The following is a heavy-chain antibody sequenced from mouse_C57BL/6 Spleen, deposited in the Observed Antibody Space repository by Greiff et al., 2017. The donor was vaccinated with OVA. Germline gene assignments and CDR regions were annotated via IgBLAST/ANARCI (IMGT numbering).Heavy chain of an antibody. Sequence: QVQLQQSGAELARPGASVKLSCKASGYTFTSYGISWVKQRTGQGLEWIGEIYPRSGNTYYNEKFKGKATLTADKSSSTAYMELRSLTSEDSAVYFCARIDYYGSSLNWYFDVWGTGTTVTVSS. CDR2: IYPRSGNT. J-gene: IGHJ1*03. V-gene: IGHV1-81*01. D-gene: IGHD1-1*01. CDR3: ARIDYYGSSLNWYFDV. CDR1: GYTFTSYG.